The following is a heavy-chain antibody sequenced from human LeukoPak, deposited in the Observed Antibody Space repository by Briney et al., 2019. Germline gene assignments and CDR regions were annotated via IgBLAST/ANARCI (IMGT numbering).Heavy chain of an antibody. D-gene: IGHD6-19*01. J-gene: IGHJ3*01. CDR2: INPSGNT. V-gene: IGHV4-4*07. CDR3: ARGGEQWLVEGAFDF. CDR1: AGSISSYY. Sequence: SETLSLTCTFSAGSISSYYWSCIRQSAGKGLEWIGHINPSGNTNYNPSLKSRVTMSIDTSKNQFSLKLNSVTAADTAVYYCARGGEQWLVEGAFDFWGQGTMVTVSS.